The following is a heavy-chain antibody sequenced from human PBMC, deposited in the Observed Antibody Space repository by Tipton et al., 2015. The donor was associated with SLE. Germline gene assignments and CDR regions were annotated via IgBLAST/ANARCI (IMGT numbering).Heavy chain of an antibody. CDR3: ARVACSGGSCFSVFDAFDL. V-gene: IGHV4-59*01. Sequence: LRLSCTVSGGSISSYYWSWIRQPPGKGLEWVGYIYYSGSTNYNPSLKSRVTISVDTSKNQFSLKLSSVTAADTAVYYCARVACSGGSCFSVFDAFDLWGQGTMVPVSS. CDR1: GGSISSYY. J-gene: IGHJ3*01. CDR2: IYYSGST. D-gene: IGHD2-15*01.